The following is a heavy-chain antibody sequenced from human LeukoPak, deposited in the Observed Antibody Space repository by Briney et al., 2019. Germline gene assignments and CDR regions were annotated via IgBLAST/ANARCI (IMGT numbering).Heavy chain of an antibody. Sequence: PSETLSLTCTVSGGSISSGSYYWSWIRQPAGKGLEWIGRIYTSGSTNYNPSLKSRVTISVDTSKNQFSLKLSSVTAADTAVYYCAREWDRGYDYYFDYWGQGTLVTVSS. CDR3: AREWDRGYDYYFDY. V-gene: IGHV4-61*02. CDR2: IYTSGST. CDR1: GGSISSGSYY. J-gene: IGHJ4*02. D-gene: IGHD5-12*01.